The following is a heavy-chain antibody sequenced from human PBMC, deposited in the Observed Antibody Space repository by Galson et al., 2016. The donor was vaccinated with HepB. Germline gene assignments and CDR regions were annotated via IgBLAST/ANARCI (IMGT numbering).Heavy chain of an antibody. CDR3: ARAGHYSRSWLRARRDVDI. V-gene: IGHV1-18*01. D-gene: IGHD6-13*01. J-gene: IGHJ3*02. CDR2: ISTYNGDT. Sequence: SVKVSCRASGYTFTNYGISWVRQAPGQGLEWMGWISTYNGDTNYVQNLQGRVTMTTDTSTSTAYMELRSLRSDDTAVYYCARAGHYSRSWLRARRDVDIWGQGTMVTVSS. CDR1: GYTFTNYG.